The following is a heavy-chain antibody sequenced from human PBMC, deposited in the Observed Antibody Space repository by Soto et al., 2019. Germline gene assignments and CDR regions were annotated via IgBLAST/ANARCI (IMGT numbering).Heavy chain of an antibody. CDR2: ISSSSSYI. CDR3: ARDLTRGATSSPDFDY. CDR1: GFTFSSYS. D-gene: IGHD1-26*01. Sequence: GGSLRLSCAASGFTFSSYSMNWVRQAPGKGLEWVSSISSSSSYIYYADSVKGRFTISRDNAKNSLYLQMNSLRAEDTAVYYCARDLTRGATSSPDFDYWGQGTLVTVSS. V-gene: IGHV3-21*01. J-gene: IGHJ4*02.